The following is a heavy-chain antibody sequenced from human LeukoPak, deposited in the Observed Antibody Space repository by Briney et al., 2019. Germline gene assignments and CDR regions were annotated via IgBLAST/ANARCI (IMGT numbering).Heavy chain of an antibody. CDR3: ARWRGRQSEFDY. CDR1: GDSINSLDL. V-gene: IGHV3-7*01. J-gene: IGHJ4*02. Sequence: GTLSLTCTVSGDSINSLDLWSWVRQAPGKGLEWVAHIKEDESDEYYVDSVRGRFTASRDNAKNSVNLQMNSLRVEDTAVYYCARWRGRQSEFDYWGQGTLVTASS. D-gene: IGHD1-1*01. CDR2: IKEDESDE.